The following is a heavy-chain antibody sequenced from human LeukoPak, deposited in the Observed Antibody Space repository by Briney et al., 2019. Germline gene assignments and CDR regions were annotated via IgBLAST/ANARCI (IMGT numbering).Heavy chain of an antibody. CDR1: GFTFSSYW. J-gene: IGHJ4*02. CDR2: INTDGSST. D-gene: IGHD1-26*01. V-gene: IGHV3-74*01. CDR3: ARVAKWERLIDY. Sequence: GGSLRLSCAASGFTFSSYWMHWVRQAPGKGLVWVSRINTDGSSTSYADSVKGRFTISRDNAKNTLYLQMNSLRAEDTAVYYCARVAKWERLIDYWGQGTLVTVSS.